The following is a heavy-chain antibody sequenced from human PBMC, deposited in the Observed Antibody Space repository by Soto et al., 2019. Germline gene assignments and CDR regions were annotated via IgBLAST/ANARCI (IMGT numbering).Heavy chain of an antibody. V-gene: IGHV1-18*01. CDR1: GYTFTSYG. CDR3: ARGRVVPAAIDHLSWFDP. CDR2: ISAYNGNT. D-gene: IGHD2-2*01. Sequence: ASVKVSCKASGYTFTSYGISWVRQAPGQGLEWMGWISAYNGNTNYAQKLQGRVTMTTDTSTSTAYMELRSLRSDDTAVYYCARGRVVPAAIDHLSWFDPWGQGTLVTVSS. J-gene: IGHJ5*02.